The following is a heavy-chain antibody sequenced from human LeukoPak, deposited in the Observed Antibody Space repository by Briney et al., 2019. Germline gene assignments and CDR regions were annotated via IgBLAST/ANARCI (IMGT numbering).Heavy chain of an antibody. CDR1: GGSISSSSYY. Sequence: SETLSLTCTVSGGSISSSSYYWGWIRQPPGKGLEWIGSIFYSGSTYYNPSLQSRVTISVDTSKNQFSLRLSSVTAADTAVYYCARHEDRNWYFDHWGQGTLVTVSS. V-gene: IGHV4-39*01. CDR2: IFYSGST. D-gene: IGHD1-1*01. CDR3: ARHEDRNWYFDH. J-gene: IGHJ4*02.